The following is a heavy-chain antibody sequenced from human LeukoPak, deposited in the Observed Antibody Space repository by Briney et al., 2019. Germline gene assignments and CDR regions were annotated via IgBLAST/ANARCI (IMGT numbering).Heavy chain of an antibody. D-gene: IGHD3-10*01. Sequence: PGGSLRLSCSASGLTVTNAWMNWVRQAPGEGLDWVGRIASKADGGATDYAAPVKGRFTISRDDSKNTLNLQMNSLKTEDTAVYYCTTGIRGDWGQGTLVTVSS. CDR1: GLTVTNAW. V-gene: IGHV3-15*07. CDR3: TTGIRGD. CDR2: IASKADGGAT. J-gene: IGHJ4*02.